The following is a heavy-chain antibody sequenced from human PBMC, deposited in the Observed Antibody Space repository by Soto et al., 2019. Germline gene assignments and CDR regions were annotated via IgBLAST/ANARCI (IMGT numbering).Heavy chain of an antibody. D-gene: IGHD3-10*01. V-gene: IGHV4-4*02. CDR3: ARRGDGSGSLDD. Sequence: QVQLQESGPGLVKPSGTLSLTCAVPGGSISSSSWWSWVRQPPGKGLGWIGEIYHSGSTNYNPSLKSRVTISVDKSKNQFSLKLSFVIAADTAFYYCARRGDGSGSLDDWGRGTLVTVSS. J-gene: IGHJ4*02. CDR1: GGSISSSSW. CDR2: IYHSGST.